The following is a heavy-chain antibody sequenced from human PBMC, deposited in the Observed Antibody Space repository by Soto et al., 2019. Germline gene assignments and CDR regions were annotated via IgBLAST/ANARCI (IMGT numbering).Heavy chain of an antibody. V-gene: IGHV3-30*18. Sequence: QVQLVESGGGVVQPGRSLRLSCAAPGFTFSSYGMHWVRQAPGKGLEWVAVISYDGSNKYYADSVKGRFTISRDNSKNTLYLQMNSLRAEDTAVYYCAKWSGDAYFDCWGQGTLVTVSS. CDR2: ISYDGSNK. CDR1: GFTFSSYG. J-gene: IGHJ4*02. D-gene: IGHD3-3*01. CDR3: AKWSGDAYFDC.